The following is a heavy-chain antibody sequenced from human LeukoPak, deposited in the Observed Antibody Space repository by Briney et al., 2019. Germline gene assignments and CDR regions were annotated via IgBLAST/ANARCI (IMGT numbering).Heavy chain of an antibody. CDR1: GFTFSDYY. CDR3: AKERRVSMVRNGMDV. D-gene: IGHD3-10*01. CDR2: ISGGGRT. V-gene: IGHV3-23*01. J-gene: IGHJ6*04. Sequence: GGSLRLSCAASGFTFSDYYMSWIRQAPGKGLEWVSGISGGGRTYNADSVKGRFTISRDNSKNTLYLQMNSLRAEDTAVYYCAKERRVSMVRNGMDVWGKGTTVTVSS.